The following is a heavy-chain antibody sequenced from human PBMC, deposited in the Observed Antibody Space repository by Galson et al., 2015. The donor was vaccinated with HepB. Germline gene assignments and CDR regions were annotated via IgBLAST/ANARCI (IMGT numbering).Heavy chain of an antibody. CDR2: INPSGGST. CDR1: GYTFTSYY. CDR3: ARDGSIAARRDYYYGMDV. J-gene: IGHJ6*02. Sequence: SVKVSCKASGYTFTSYYMHWVRQAPGQGLEWMGIINPSGGSTSYAQKSQGRVTMTRDTSTSTVYMELSSLRSEDTAVYYCARDGSIAARRDYYYGMDVWGQGTTVTVSS. V-gene: IGHV1-46*01. D-gene: IGHD6-6*01.